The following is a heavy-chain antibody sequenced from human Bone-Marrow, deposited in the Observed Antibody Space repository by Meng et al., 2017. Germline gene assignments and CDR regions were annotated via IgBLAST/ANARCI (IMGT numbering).Heavy chain of an antibody. J-gene: IGHJ6*01. V-gene: IGHV3-30*04. CDR1: GFTFSSYA. CDR2: ISYDGSNK. Sequence: GESLKISCAASGFTFSSYAMHWVRQAPGKGLEWVAVISYDGSNKYYADSVKGRFTISRDNSKNTLYLQMNSLRAEDTAVYYCARASPVTMVRGVIFPHYYYYGMDVWGQGTTVTCSS. CDR3: ARASPVTMVRGVIFPHYYYYGMDV. D-gene: IGHD3-10*01.